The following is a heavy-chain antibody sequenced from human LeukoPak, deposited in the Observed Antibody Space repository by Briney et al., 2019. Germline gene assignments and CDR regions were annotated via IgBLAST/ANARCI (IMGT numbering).Heavy chain of an antibody. CDR1: GGTFSSYA. D-gene: IGHD3-3*01. CDR2: IIPIFGIA. J-gene: IGHJ5*02. Sequence: ASVKVSCKASGGTFSSYAISWVRQAPGQGLEWMGRIIPIFGIANYAQKFQGRVTITADKSTSTAYMELSSLRSEDTAVYYCARANYDFWSGSNWFDPWGQGTLVTVSS. CDR3: ARANYDFWSGSNWFDP. V-gene: IGHV1-69*04.